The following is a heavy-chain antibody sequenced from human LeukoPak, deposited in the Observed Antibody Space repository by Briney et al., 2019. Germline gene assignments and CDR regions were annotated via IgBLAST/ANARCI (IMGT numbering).Heavy chain of an antibody. CDR2: IYYSGST. CDR1: GGSISSSSYY. D-gene: IGHD3-16*02. V-gene: IGHV4-39*07. CDR3: ARPKSYVWGSYRYDYFDY. J-gene: IGHJ4*02. Sequence: SETLSLTCTVSGGSISSSSYYWGWIRQPPGKGLEWIGSIYYSGSTYYNPSLKSRVTLSVDTSKNQFSLKLSSVTAADTAVYYCARPKSYVWGSYRYDYFDYWGQGTLVTVSS.